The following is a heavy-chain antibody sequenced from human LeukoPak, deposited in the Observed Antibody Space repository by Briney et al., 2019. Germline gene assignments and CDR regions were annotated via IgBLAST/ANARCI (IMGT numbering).Heavy chain of an antibody. D-gene: IGHD3-3*01. CDR1: GYTLTELS. V-gene: IGHV1-24*01. CDR2: FDRGDGAT. CDR3: AAERSGELMAY. J-gene: IGHJ4*02. Sequence: ASVKVSCKVSGYTLTELSVYWLRQAPGKGLVWMGGFDRGDGATLYAQRFQGRVSVTEDTSTDTAYMELSSLTSDDTAVYFCAAERSGELMAYWGQGTLVTVSS.